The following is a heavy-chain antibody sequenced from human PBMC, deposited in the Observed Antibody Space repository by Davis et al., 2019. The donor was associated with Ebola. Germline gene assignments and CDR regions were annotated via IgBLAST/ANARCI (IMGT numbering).Heavy chain of an antibody. J-gene: IGHJ4*02. CDR3: AREAGRGYHIDY. CDR2: IIPIFGTA. D-gene: IGHD3-22*01. CDR1: GGTFSSYA. V-gene: IGHV1-69*13. Sequence: SVKVSCKASGGTFSSYAISWVRQAPGQGLEWMGGIIPIFGTANYAQKFQGRVTITADESTSTAYMELSSLRSEDTAVYYCAREAGRGYHIDYWGQGTLVTVSS.